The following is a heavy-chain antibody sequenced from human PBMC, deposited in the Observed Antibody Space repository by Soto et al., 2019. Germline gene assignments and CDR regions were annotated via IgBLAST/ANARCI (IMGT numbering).Heavy chain of an antibody. CDR3: VKAAGYCSGGSCGAGDC. CDR2: ISGSGGST. Sequence: EVQLLESGGGLVQPGGSLRLSCVASGFTFSSYAMSWVRQAPGKGLEWVSAISGSGGSTYYADSVKGRFTISRDNSKNTLYLQMNRLRAEDTAVYYCVKAAGYCSGGSCGAGDCWGQGSLVTVSS. D-gene: IGHD2-15*01. V-gene: IGHV3-23*01. CDR1: GFTFSSYA. J-gene: IGHJ4*02.